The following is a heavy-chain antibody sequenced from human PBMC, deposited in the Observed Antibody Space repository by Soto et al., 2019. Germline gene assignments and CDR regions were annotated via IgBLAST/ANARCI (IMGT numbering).Heavy chain of an antibody. CDR2: MNPNSGNT. Sequence: QVQLVQSGAEVKKPGASVKVSCKASGYTFTSYDINWVRQATGQGLEWMGWMNPNSGNTGYAQKFQGRVTMTRNTSIGTAYMELRSLRSEDTAVYYCARTRREYGGNSRYNWFDPWGQGTLVTVSS. CDR3: ARTRREYGGNSRYNWFDP. V-gene: IGHV1-8*01. CDR1: GYTFTSYD. D-gene: IGHD2-21*02. J-gene: IGHJ5*02.